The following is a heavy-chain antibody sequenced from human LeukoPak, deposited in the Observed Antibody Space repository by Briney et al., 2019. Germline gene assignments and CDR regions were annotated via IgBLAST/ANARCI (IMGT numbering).Heavy chain of an antibody. CDR2: IIPIFGTA. J-gene: IGHJ3*02. Sequence: ASVKVSCKASGGTFSSYSVSWVRQAPGQGLEWMGRIIPIFGTANYAQKFQGRVTITTDESTSTAYMELSSLRSEDTAVYYCARDYYYDSSGSHTDAFDIWGQGTMVTVSS. V-gene: IGHV1-69*05. CDR1: GGTFSSYS. CDR3: ARDYYYDSSGSHTDAFDI. D-gene: IGHD3-22*01.